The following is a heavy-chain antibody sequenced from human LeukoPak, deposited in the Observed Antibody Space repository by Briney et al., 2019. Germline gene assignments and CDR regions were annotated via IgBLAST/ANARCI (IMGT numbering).Heavy chain of an antibody. Sequence: PSETLSLTCAVYGGSFSGYYWSWIRQPPGKGLEWIGEINHSGSTNYNPSLKCRVTISVDTSKNQFSLKLSPVPAADTAVYYCASVKVGALYYFDYWGQGTLVTVSS. CDR2: INHSGST. J-gene: IGHJ4*02. D-gene: IGHD1-26*01. V-gene: IGHV4-34*01. CDR3: ASVKVGALYYFDY. CDR1: GGSFSGYY.